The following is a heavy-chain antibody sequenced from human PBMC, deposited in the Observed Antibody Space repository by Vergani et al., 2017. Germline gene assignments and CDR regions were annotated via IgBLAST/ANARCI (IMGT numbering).Heavy chain of an antibody. Sequence: QVQLQESGPGLVKPSQTLSLTCTVSGGSISSGGYYWSWIRKHPGKGLEWIGYIYYSGSTYYNPSLKSRVTISVDTSKNQFSLKLSSVTAADTAVYYCARALRRGYGDYVDYWGQGTLVTVSS. CDR2: IYYSGST. D-gene: IGHD4-17*01. V-gene: IGHV4-31*03. CDR1: GGSISSGGYY. J-gene: IGHJ4*02. CDR3: ARALRRGYGDYVDY.